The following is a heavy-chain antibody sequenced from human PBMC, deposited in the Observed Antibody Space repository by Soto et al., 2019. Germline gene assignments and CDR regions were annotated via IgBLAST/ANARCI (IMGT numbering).Heavy chain of an antibody. CDR2: IYDSGKT. V-gene: IGHV4-59*01. CDR3: ASGYSFGSGSFSYVDF. D-gene: IGHD3-10*01. J-gene: IGHJ4*02. Sequence: QVQLRESGPGLLKPAEPLSLTCSVSGGSISGYFWGWIRQPPGKGLEWIGFIYDSGKTNYNPSLKSRVTIAVDTSKNQFSLKLTSVTAADTTVYYCASGYSFGSGSFSYVDFWGQGTLVTVSS. CDR1: GGSISGYF.